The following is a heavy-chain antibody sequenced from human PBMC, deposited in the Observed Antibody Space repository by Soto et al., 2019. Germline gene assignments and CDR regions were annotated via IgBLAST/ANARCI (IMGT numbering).Heavy chain of an antibody. D-gene: IGHD3-22*01. J-gene: IGHJ3*02. CDR2: IYYSGST. Sequence: PSATLSLTVAPSRHSTIPYHCRPLLKSPGQEFESFGYIYYSGSTNYNPSLKSRVTISVDTSKNQFSLKLSSVTAADTAVYYCARGLHAYYYDSSGYYSQVALDAFDIWGQGTMVS. CDR3: ARGLHAYYYDSSGYYSQVALDAFDI. CDR1: RHSTIPYH. V-gene: IGHV4-59*01.